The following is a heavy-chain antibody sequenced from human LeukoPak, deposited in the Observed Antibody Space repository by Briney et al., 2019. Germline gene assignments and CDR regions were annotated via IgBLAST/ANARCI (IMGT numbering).Heavy chain of an antibody. Sequence: QPGRSLRLSCAASRFTFSSYGMHWVRQAPGKGLEWVAVISYDGSNKYYADSVKGRFTISRDNSKNTLYLQMNSLRAEDTAVYYCARSSAAGRVDYWGQGTLVTVSS. V-gene: IGHV3-30*03. J-gene: IGHJ4*02. D-gene: IGHD6-19*01. CDR2: ISYDGSNK. CDR1: RFTFSSYG. CDR3: ARSSAAGRVDY.